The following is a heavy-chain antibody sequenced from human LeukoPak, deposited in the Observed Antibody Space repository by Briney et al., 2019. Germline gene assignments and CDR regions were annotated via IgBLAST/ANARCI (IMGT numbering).Heavy chain of an antibody. CDR3: ARGHRGYSYGYRYYYYMDV. CDR2: IIPIFGTA. Sequence: SVKVSCEASGGTFSSYAISWVRQAPGQGLEWMGRIIPIFGTANYAQKFQGRVTITADKSTSTAYMELSSLRSEDTAVYYCARGHRGYSYGYRYYYYMDVWGKGTTVTVSS. CDR1: GGTFSSYA. V-gene: IGHV1-69*06. J-gene: IGHJ6*03. D-gene: IGHD5-18*01.